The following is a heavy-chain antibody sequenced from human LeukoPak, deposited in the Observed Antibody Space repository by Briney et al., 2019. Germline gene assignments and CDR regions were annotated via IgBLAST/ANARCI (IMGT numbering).Heavy chain of an antibody. CDR3: VTDQTGRHPYFFDY. V-gene: IGHV3-7*01. D-gene: IGHD3-10*01. J-gene: IGHJ4*02. CDR1: GFNFSTYW. Sequence: GGSLRLSSTASGFNFSTYWMTWVRQVPGKGLEWVANIKEDGSEIYYVDAVKGRFSISRDNAKTSLYLQMHSLSVADTGLYYCVTDQTGRHPYFFDYWGQGTLVTVSS. CDR2: IKEDGSEI.